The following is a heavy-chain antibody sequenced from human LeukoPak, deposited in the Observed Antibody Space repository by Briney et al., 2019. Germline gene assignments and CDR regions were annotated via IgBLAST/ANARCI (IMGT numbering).Heavy chain of an antibody. CDR3: TRSSDYGYYFDN. V-gene: IGHV3-64*01. D-gene: IGHD3-22*01. J-gene: IGHJ4*02. CDR2: ISSDGGNT. Sequence: GGPETLSCAASGFTFNSIAMGWVRQAPGKGLEYVSAISSDGGNTPYGNSVKGRFTISRDTSKNTMYLQTGSRRAGDMAVYFCTRSSDYGYYFDNSGAGNLCTVSS. CDR1: GFTFNSIA.